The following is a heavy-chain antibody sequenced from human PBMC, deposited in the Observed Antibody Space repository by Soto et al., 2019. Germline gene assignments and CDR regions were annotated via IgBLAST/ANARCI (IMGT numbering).Heavy chain of an antibody. D-gene: IGHD3-10*01. V-gene: IGHV4-39*02. Sequence: SETLSLTCTVSGGSISSSSYYWGWIRQPPGKGLEWIGSIYYSGSTYYNLSLKSRVTISVDTSKNQFSLKLSSVTAADTAVYFCARDPGSGSYYGWFDPWGQGTLVTVSS. CDR3: ARDPGSGSYYGWFDP. J-gene: IGHJ5*02. CDR2: IYYSGST. CDR1: GGSISSSSYY.